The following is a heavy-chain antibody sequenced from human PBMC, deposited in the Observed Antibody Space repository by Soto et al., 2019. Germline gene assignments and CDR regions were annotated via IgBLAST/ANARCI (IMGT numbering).Heavy chain of an antibody. J-gene: IGHJ6*03. CDR2: ITTSGGNT. D-gene: IGHD2-8*01. V-gene: IGHV3-23*01. CDR1: GFTFSTYA. CDR3: AGRYCTNGVCYTNYYYYIDV. Sequence: PGVSLELSCAACGFTFSTYAMSWVRQAPGKGLEWVSTITTSGGNTYYADSVQGRFTISRDNSKNTLYLQMNSLRAEDTAVYYCAGRYCTNGVCYTNYYYYIDVWGKGTTVTVSS.